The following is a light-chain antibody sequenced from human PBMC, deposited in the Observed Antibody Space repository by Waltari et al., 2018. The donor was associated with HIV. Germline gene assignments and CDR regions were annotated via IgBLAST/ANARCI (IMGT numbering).Light chain of an antibody. J-gene: IGLJ1*01. V-gene: IGLV3-21*01. Sequence: SYVLTQPPSVSVAPGETARITCGGSDIGRNHVHWYQQKSGQAPLLVLYDDRRRPSGIPARRSGSNSGNTATLTISRVEGADEADYYCQVWENSRDQSFGPGTRVTV. CDR2: DDR. CDR3: QVWENSRDQS. CDR1: DIGRNH.